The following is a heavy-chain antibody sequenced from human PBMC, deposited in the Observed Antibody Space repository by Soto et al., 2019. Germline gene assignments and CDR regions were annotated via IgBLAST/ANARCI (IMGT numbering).Heavy chain of an antibody. CDR3: ARGGGYCSSTSCYAMADFDY. D-gene: IGHD2-2*01. CDR1: GGSFSGYY. Sequence: QVQLQQWGAGLLKPSETLSLTCAVYGGSFSGYYWSWIRQPPGKGLEWIGEINHSGSTNYNPSLKSRVTISVDTSKNQFSLKLSSVTAADTAVYYCARGGGYCSSTSCYAMADFDYWGQGTLVTVSS. CDR2: INHSGST. V-gene: IGHV4-34*01. J-gene: IGHJ4*02.